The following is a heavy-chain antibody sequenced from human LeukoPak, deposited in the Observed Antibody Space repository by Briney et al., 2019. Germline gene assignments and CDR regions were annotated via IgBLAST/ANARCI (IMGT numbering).Heavy chain of an antibody. CDR3: ASGSSGGFDY. Sequence: GSLRLSCAGSGFSFSTYSMNWVRQAPGKGLEWVSGITGSGANTYYADSVKGRFTISRDNSKNTLYLRMNSLRAEDTAVYYCASGSSGGFDYWGQGTLVTVSS. V-gene: IGHV3-23*01. CDR2: ITGSGANT. J-gene: IGHJ4*02. D-gene: IGHD3-10*01. CDR1: GFSFSTYS.